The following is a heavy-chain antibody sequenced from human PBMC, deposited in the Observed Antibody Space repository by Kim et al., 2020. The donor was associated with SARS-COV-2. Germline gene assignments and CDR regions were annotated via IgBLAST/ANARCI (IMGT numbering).Heavy chain of an antibody. J-gene: IGHJ4*02. Sequence: YAQKFQGRVNMTTDTSTSTVYMNLSSLRSEDTALYYCARESPLTGHRYFDHWGQGTQVTVSS. CDR3: ARESPLTGHRYFDH. D-gene: IGHD7-27*01. V-gene: IGHV1-46*01.